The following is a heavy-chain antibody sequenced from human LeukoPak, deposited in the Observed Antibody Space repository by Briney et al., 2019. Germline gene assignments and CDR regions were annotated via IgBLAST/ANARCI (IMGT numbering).Heavy chain of an antibody. CDR3: AKPSREWLIYAFDI. CDR2: ITGNSVRT. V-gene: IGHV3-23*01. Sequence: PGGSLRLSCAASGFTFNNYAMNWVRQALGKGLEWVSGITGNSVRTYYADSVKGRFTISRDNSKNTLFLQMNSLRAEDTAIYYCAKPSREWLIYAFDIWGQGTVVTVSS. J-gene: IGHJ3*02. CDR1: GFTFNNYA. D-gene: IGHD6-19*01.